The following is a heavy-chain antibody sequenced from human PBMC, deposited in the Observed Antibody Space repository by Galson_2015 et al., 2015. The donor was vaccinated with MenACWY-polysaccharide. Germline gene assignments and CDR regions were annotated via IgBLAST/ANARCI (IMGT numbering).Heavy chain of an antibody. Sequence: SLRLSCAGSGLTFSSYGMGWVRQAPGKGLEWVSGLSPTTGNTYYADSVRGRFTISRDNSKNTLYLQMNSLRAEDTAVYYCARGRITIGPWGQGTLVTVSS. D-gene: IGHD3-3*01. CDR1: GLTFSSYG. CDR2: LSPTTGNT. V-gene: IGHV3-23*01. CDR3: ARGRITIGP. J-gene: IGHJ5*02.